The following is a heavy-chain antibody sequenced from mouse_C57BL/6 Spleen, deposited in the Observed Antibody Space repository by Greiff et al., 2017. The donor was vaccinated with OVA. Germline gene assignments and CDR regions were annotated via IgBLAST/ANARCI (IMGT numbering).Heavy chain of an antibody. CDR2: IYPRSGNT. CDR1: GYTFTSYG. J-gene: IGHJ4*01. D-gene: IGHD2-1*01. Sequence: LVESGAELARPGASVKLSCKASGYTFTSYGISWVKQRTGQGLEWIGEIYPRSGNTYYNEKFKGKATLTADKSSSTAYMELRSLTSEDSVVYFCAGNPGNYAMDYWGQGTSVTVSS. CDR3: AGNPGNYAMDY. V-gene: IGHV1-81*01.